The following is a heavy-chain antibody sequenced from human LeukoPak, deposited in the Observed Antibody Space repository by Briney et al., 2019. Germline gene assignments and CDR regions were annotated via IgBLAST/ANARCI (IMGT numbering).Heavy chain of an antibody. Sequence: PGGSLRLSCAASGFTFSSYAMSWVRQAPGKGLEWVSAISGSGGSTYYADSVKGRFTISRDNSKNTLYLQMSSLRAEDTAVYYCAKGGSSSSGLGFCDYWGQGTLVTVSS. D-gene: IGHD6-6*01. J-gene: IGHJ4*02. CDR2: ISGSGGST. V-gene: IGHV3-23*01. CDR1: GFTFSSYA. CDR3: AKGGSSSSGLGFCDY.